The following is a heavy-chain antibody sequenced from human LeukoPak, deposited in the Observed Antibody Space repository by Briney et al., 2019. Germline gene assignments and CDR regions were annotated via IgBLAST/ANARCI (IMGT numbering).Heavy chain of an antibody. V-gene: IGHV4-34*01. D-gene: IGHD6-13*01. Sequence: SETLSLTCAVYGGSFSGYYWSWIRQPPGKGLEWIGEINHSGSTNYNPSLKSRVTISVDTSKNQFSLKLSSVTAADTAVYYCARLISFGYSRNCRDYWGQGTLVTVSS. CDR1: GGSFSGYY. CDR2: INHSGST. CDR3: ARLISFGYSRNCRDY. J-gene: IGHJ4*02.